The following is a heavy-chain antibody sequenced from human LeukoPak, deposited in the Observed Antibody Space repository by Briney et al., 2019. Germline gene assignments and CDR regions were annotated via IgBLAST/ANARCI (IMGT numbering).Heavy chain of an antibody. J-gene: IGHJ6*02. CDR2: INPNSGGT. CDR1: GDTFTGYY. Sequence: GASVKLSCKASGDTFTGYYMQWVRHAPGQGLEWMGWINPNSGGTNDGQRFQGRVPLTRDTSISTAYMELSRLRSDDTAVYYCARDYDILTGSLTNYCYYYGMDVWGQGTTVTVSS. CDR3: ARDYDILTGSLTNYCYYYGMDV. D-gene: IGHD3-9*01. V-gene: IGHV1-2*02.